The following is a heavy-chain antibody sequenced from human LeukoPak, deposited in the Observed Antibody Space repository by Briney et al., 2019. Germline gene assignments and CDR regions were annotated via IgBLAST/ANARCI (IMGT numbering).Heavy chain of an antibody. J-gene: IGHJ4*02. CDR3: ARDMDGTYFDY. Sequence: SETLSLTCTVSGGSISSSSYYWGWIRQPPGKGLEWIGSIYYSGSTYYNPSLKSRVTISVDTSKNQFSLKLSSVTAADTAVYYCARDMDGTYFDYWGQGTLVTVSS. CDR2: IYYSGST. V-gene: IGHV4-39*07. CDR1: GGSISSSSYY. D-gene: IGHD1-26*01.